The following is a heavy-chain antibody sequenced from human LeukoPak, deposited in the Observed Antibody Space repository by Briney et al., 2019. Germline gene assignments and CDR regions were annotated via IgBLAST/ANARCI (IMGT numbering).Heavy chain of an antibody. CDR2: ISWNSGNI. J-gene: IGHJ4*02. Sequence: GRSLRLSCAASGFTFDDYAMHWVRQVPGKGLEGVSGISWNSGNIGYADSVKGRFTISRDNAKNSLYLQMNSLRAEDMALYYCAKGSTGSTGAFDYWGQGTLVTVSS. D-gene: IGHD1-1*01. CDR3: AKGSTGSTGAFDY. CDR1: GFTFDDYA. V-gene: IGHV3-9*03.